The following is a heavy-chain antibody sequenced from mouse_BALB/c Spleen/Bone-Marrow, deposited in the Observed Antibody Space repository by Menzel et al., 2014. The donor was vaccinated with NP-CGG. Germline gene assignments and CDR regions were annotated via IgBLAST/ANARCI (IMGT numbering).Heavy chain of an antibody. V-gene: IGHV5-6*01. CDR3: ASQGPYGNYGGFAY. J-gene: IGHJ3*01. D-gene: IGHD2-10*02. CDR1: GFTFSSYG. CDR2: ISSGGSYT. Sequence: EVQREESGGDLVKPGGSLKLSCAASGFTFSSYGMSWVRQTPDKRLEWGATISSGGSYTYYPDSVKGRFTISRDNAKNPLSLQMCSLKCEYTAMYYCASQGPYGNYGGFAYWRQGTLVTVSA.